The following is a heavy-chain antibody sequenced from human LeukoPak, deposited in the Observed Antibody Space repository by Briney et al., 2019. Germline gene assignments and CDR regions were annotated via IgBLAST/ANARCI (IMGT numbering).Heavy chain of an antibody. CDR1: GFTFSSYA. J-gene: IGHJ3*02. CDR3: ARDREEMVRAPYGFNI. D-gene: IGHD3-10*01. V-gene: IGHV3-23*01. CDR2: ISGSAGST. Sequence: GGSLRLSCAASGFTFSSYAMSWVRQAPGKGLEWVSAISGSAGSTYYADSVKGRFTISRDNAKNSLYLQMNSLRTEDTAVYFCARDREEMVRAPYGFNIWGQGTRVTVSS.